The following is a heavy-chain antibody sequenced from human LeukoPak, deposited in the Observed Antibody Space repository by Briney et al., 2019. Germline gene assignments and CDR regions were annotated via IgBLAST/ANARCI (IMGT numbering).Heavy chain of an antibody. V-gene: IGHV3-49*03. CDR3: TRYRSSSLGESFDY. J-gene: IGHJ4*02. Sequence: GGSLRLSCAASGLTFGEYAMTWFRQAPGKGLEGVSFIRSKAYGGTTEYAASVKGRFTISRDDSKSIAYLQMNSLKTEDTAVYYCTRYRSSSLGESFDYWGQGTLVTVSS. CDR2: IRSKAYGGTT. D-gene: IGHD6-6*01. CDR1: GLTFGEYA.